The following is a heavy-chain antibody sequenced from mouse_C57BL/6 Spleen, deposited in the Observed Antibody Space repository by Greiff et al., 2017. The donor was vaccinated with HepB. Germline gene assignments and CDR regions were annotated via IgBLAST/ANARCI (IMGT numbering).Heavy chain of an antibody. V-gene: IGHV5-16*01. CDR2: INYDGSST. D-gene: IGHD4-1*01. CDR3: AREGNWDRYFDV. Sequence: EVMLVESEGGLVQPGSSMKLSCTASGFTFSDYYMAWVRQVPEKGLEWVANINYDGSSTYYLDSLKSRFIISRDKAKNILYLQMSSLKSEDTATYYCAREGNWDRYFDVWGTGATVTVSS. J-gene: IGHJ1*03. CDR1: GFTFSDYY.